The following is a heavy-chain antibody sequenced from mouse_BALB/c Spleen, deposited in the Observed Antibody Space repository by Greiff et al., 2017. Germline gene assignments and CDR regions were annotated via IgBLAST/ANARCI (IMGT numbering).Heavy chain of an antibody. CDR2: INPSNGGT. CDR1: GYTFTSYW. CDR3: TRRDYDWYFDV. Sequence: VQLQQPGSELVRPGASVKLSCKASGYTFTSYWMHWVKQRPGQGLEWIGGINPSNGGTNFNEKFKSKATLTVDKSSSTAYMQLSSLTSEDSAVYYCTRRDYDWYFDVWGAGTTVTVSS. V-gene: IGHV1S81*02. J-gene: IGHJ1*01. D-gene: IGHD2-4*01.